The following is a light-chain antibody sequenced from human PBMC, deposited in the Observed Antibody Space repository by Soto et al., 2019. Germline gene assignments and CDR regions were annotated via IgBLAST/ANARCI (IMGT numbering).Light chain of an antibody. CDR3: QTWGAGIVV. Sequence: QPVLTQSPSASASLGASVKLTCTLSSGHSNYAIAWHQQQPGKGPRYLMKVNSEGSHNKGDGIPDRFSGSSSGAERYLTISCLQAEDEADYYCQTWGAGIVVFGGGTKLTVL. CDR1: SGHSNYA. J-gene: IGLJ2*01. CDR2: VNSEGSH. V-gene: IGLV4-69*01.